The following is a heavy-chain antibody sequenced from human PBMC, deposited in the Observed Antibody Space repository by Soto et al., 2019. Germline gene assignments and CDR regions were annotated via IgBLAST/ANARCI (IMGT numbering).Heavy chain of an antibody. CDR2: IWYYGSNK. CDR3: ASEGRSGATSDY. J-gene: IGHJ4*02. D-gene: IGHD5-12*01. CDR1: GFTFSSYG. V-gene: IGHV3-33*01. Sequence: QVQLVESGGGVVQPGRSLRLSCAASGFTFSSYGMHWVRQAPGKGLEWVAVIWYYGSNKYYADSVKGRFTISRDNSKNTLYMQMNSLRAEDNAGDYCASEGRSGATSDYWGQGTLVTVSS.